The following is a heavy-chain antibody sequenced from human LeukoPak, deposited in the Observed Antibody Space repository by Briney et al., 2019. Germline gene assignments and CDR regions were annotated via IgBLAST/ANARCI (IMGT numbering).Heavy chain of an antibody. J-gene: IGHJ5*02. CDR3: VHAITIFGVPRENWFDP. V-gene: IGHV2-5*01. CDR2: IYWTDDK. Sequence: ASGPTLVKPTQTLTLTCTFSGFSLSTSGVGVGCIRHPPGKALEWLALIYWTDDKRSSPSLKSRLTIAKDTSKNLVVVTMTNMDPVDTATYYCVHAITIFGVPRENWFDPWGQGTLVTVSS. D-gene: IGHD3-3*01. CDR1: GFSLSTSGVG.